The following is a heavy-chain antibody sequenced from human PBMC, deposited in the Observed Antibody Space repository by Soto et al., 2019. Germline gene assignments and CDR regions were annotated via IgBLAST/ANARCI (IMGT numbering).Heavy chain of an antibody. V-gene: IGHV4-34*01. CDR1: VGSFSGYY. Sequence: QVQLQQWGAGLLKHSETLSLTCAVYVGSFSGYYWSWIRQPPGKGLEWIVEINHSGSTNDNPSPKSRGPISVDTSRNQCALKLSSVTAADTAVDYCAREHLPLHSRGWFDYWGQGTLVTVSS. J-gene: IGHJ4*02. D-gene: IGHD6-19*01. CDR3: AREHLPLHSRGWFDY. CDR2: INHSGST.